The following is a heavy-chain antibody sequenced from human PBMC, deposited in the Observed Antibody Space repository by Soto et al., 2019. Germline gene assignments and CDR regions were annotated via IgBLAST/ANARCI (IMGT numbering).Heavy chain of an antibody. J-gene: IGHJ4*02. Sequence: ASVKVSCKASGYTLTTFYMHWVRQAPGQGPEWMGVINPNGGSTTYAQKFQGRLTMTRDTSTSTVYMELSSLRSEDTAVYYCARGRSNTEYLGDSYFDYWGQGNMVTVPS. V-gene: IGHV1-46*01. CDR1: GYTLTTFY. CDR2: INPNGGST. CDR3: ARGRSNTEYLGDSYFDY.